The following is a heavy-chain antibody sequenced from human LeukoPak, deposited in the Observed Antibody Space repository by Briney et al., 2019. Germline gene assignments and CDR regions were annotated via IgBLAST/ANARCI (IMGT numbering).Heavy chain of an antibody. CDR3: ARGLGKNIVVLIDNRFALDI. V-gene: IGHV4-30-4*01. D-gene: IGHD2-21*01. CDR1: GGSITSGEYY. J-gene: IGHJ3*02. CDR2: IYHSGGS. Sequence: SETLSLTCTVSGGSITSGEYYWTWLRQPPGKGLQWIGYIYHSGGSYYNPSLKSRLTMSIDTSNNQFSLKLRSVTDADTAVYYCARGLGKNIVVLIDNRFALDIWGRGTMVSVSS.